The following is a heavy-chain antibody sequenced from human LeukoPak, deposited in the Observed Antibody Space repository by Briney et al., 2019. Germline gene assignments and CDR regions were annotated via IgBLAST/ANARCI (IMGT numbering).Heavy chain of an antibody. CDR3: ARGGGITIFGVVIMREYFQH. CDR2: INPSGGST. Sequence: ASVKVSCKASGYTFTSYYMHWVRQAPGRGLEWMGIINPSGGSTSYAQKFQGRVTMTRDTSTSTVYMELSSLRSEDTAVYYCARGGGITIFGVVIMREYFQHWGQGTLVTVSS. V-gene: IGHV1-46*03. CDR1: GYTFTSYY. D-gene: IGHD3-3*01. J-gene: IGHJ1*01.